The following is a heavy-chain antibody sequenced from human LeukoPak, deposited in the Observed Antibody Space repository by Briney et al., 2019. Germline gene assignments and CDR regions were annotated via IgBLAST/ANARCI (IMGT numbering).Heavy chain of an antibody. CDR2: INPNSGGT. Sequence: ASVKVSCKASGYTFTGYYMHWVRQAPGQGLEWMGWINPNSGGTNYAQKFQGRVTMTRDTSISTAYMELSRLRSDDTAVYYCARGPTLTIFGVVKRYWFDPWGQGTLVTVSS. CDR3: ARGPTLTIFGVVKRYWFDP. J-gene: IGHJ5*02. D-gene: IGHD3-3*01. CDR1: GYTFTGYY. V-gene: IGHV1-2*02.